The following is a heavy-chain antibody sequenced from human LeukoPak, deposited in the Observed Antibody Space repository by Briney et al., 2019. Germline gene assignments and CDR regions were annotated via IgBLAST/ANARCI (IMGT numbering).Heavy chain of an antibody. CDR3: ARVQFTERLPFDY. CDR1: GGSISSGDYY. V-gene: IGHV4-31*03. J-gene: IGHJ4*02. CDR2: IYYSGST. D-gene: IGHD3-3*01. Sequence: KASETLSLTCTVSGGSISSGDYYWSWTRQHPGKGLEWIGSIYYSGSTYYNPSLKSRVSISVDTSKNQFSLKLSSVTAADTAVYYCARVQFTERLPFDYWGQGTLVTVSS.